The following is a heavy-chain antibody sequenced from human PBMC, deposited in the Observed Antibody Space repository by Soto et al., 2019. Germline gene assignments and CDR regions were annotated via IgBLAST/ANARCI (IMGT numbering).Heavy chain of an antibody. CDR1: GGSISSGGYY. CDR3: ARGAIYSSSWYSYYYYGMDV. Sequence: PSETLSLTCTVSGGSISSGGYYWSWIRQHPGKGLEWIGYIYYSGSTYYNPSPKSRVTISVDTSKNQFSLKLSSVTAADTAVYYCARGAIYSSSWYSYYYYGMDVWGQGTTVTVSS. D-gene: IGHD6-13*01. J-gene: IGHJ6*02. CDR2: IYYSGST. V-gene: IGHV4-31*03.